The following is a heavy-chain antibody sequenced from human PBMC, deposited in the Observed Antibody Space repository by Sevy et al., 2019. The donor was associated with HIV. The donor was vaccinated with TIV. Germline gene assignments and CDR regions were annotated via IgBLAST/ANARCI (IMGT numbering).Heavy chain of an antibody. Sequence: GGSLRLSCAASGFTFSDYYMSWIRQAPGKGLEWVSYISSSGRTIYYADSVKGRFTISRDNAKNSLYLQMNSLRAEDTAVYCCALERLSSNVAEYFQNWGQGTLVTVSS. CDR1: GFTFSDYY. D-gene: IGHD1-1*01. V-gene: IGHV3-11*01. CDR2: ISSSGRTI. J-gene: IGHJ1*01. CDR3: ALERLSSNVAEYFQN.